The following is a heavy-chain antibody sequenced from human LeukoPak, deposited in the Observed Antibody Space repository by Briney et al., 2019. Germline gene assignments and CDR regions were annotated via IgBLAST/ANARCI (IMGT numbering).Heavy chain of an antibody. CDR2: ISSRSSYI. D-gene: IGHD1-26*01. J-gene: IGHJ4*02. CDR1: GITFSDYS. CDR3: AKVLGASDNGGFGY. Sequence: KPGGSLRLSRAASGITFSDYSMNWVRQAPGKGLEGVPSISSRSSYIYYANSVKGRFIISRDNAKNSLHLQMNSLRAEDTALYYCAKVLGASDNGGFGYWGQGTLVTASS. V-gene: IGHV3-21*01.